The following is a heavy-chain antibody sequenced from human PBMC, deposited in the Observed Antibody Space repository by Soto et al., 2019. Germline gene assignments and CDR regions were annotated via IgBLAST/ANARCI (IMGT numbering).Heavy chain of an antibody. Sequence: GGSLRLSCAASGFTFSSYGMHWVRQAPGKGLEWVAVISYDGSNKYYADSVKGRFTISRDNSKNTLYLQMNSLRAEDTAVYYCAKAPGGSGRFNWFDPWGLGTLVTVSS. CDR2: ISYDGSNK. CDR3: AKAPGGSGRFNWFDP. V-gene: IGHV3-30*18. J-gene: IGHJ5*02. D-gene: IGHD3-10*01. CDR1: GFTFSSYG.